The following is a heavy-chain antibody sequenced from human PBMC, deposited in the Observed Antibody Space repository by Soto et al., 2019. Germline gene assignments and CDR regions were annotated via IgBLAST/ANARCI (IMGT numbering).Heavy chain of an antibody. CDR3: TKDSISRNRIYDPFDI. V-gene: IGHV3-23*01. CDR2: IGGDGGST. CDR1: GFTFSNYA. Sequence: EAQLLESGGGLVQPGGSLRLSCAASGFTFSNYAMSWVHQAPGKGLEWVSVIGGDGGSTYYADSVKGRFTVSRDNSKNTLYLQMDSLRADDTAVYYCTKDSISRNRIYDPFDIWGQGTVVSVSS. J-gene: IGHJ3*02. D-gene: IGHD3-3*02.